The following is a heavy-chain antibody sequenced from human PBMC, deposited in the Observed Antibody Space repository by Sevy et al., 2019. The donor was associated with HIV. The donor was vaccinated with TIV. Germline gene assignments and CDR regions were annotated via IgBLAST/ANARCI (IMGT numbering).Heavy chain of an antibody. V-gene: IGHV3-30*04. D-gene: IGHD2-2*01. J-gene: IGHJ4*02. Sequence: GGSLRLSCAASRFTFNSYAMYWVRQAPGKGLEWVAVISYDGSNKYYADSVKGRFTISRDNSKNTLYLQMNSLRAEDTAVYYCARASTSWGQGTLVTVSS. CDR2: ISYDGSNK. CDR3: ARASTS. CDR1: RFTFNSYA.